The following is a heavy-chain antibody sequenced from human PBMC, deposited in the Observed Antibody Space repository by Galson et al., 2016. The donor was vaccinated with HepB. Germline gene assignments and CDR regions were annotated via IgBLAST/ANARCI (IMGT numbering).Heavy chain of an antibody. CDR1: GGTFRSYA. V-gene: IGHV1-69*13. J-gene: IGHJ4*02. Sequence: SVKVSCKASGGTFRSYAISWVRQAPGQGLEWMGGNIPLFGTTNSAQKFQGRVTFTADESTNTAYMELSSLRSEDTAVYFCAGDRDGHNFFFDYWGQGTLVTVSS. CDR3: AGDRDGHNFFFDY. D-gene: IGHD5-24*01. CDR2: NIPLFGTT.